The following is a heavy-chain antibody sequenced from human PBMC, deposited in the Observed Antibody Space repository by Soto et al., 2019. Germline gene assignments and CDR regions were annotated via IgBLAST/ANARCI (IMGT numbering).Heavy chain of an antibody. Sequence: ASVKVSCKASGYTFTGYYMYWVRQAPGQGLEWMGWINPNSGGTNYAQKFQGWVTMTTDTSMSTAYMELRSLRSDDTAVYYCARDSGLTVFDYWGQGTLDTGSS. J-gene: IGHJ4*02. CDR3: ARDSGLTVFDY. D-gene: IGHD2-21*02. V-gene: IGHV1-2*04. CDR1: GYTFTGYY. CDR2: INPNSGGT.